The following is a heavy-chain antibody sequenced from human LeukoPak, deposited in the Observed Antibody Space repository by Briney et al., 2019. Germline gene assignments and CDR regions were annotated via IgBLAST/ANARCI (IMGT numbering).Heavy chain of an antibody. CDR1: GYTFTSYD. CDR2: MNPNSGNT. CDR3: ARGPQRTRLLWLGVELDAFDI. Sequence: ASVKVSCKAPGYTFTSYDINWVRQATGQGLEWMGWMNPNSGNTGYAQKFQGRVTMTRNTSISTAYMELSSLRSEDTAVYYCARGPQRTRLLWLGVELDAFDIWGQGTMVTVSS. J-gene: IGHJ3*02. V-gene: IGHV1-8*01. D-gene: IGHD3-10*01.